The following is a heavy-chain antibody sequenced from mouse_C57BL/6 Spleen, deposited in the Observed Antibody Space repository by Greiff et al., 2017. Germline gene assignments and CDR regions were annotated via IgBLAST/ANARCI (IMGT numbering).Heavy chain of an antibody. V-gene: IGHV1-54*01. J-gene: IGHJ2*01. CDR3: ARKGLRERDYYFDY. CDR2: INPGSGVT. Sequence: QVQLQQSGAELVRPGTSVKVSCKASGYAFTNYLIEWVKQRPGQGLEWIGVINPGSGVTNYNEKFKGKATLTADKSSSTAYMQLSSLTSEDSAVYFCARKGLRERDYYFDYWGQGTTLTVSS. CDR1: GYAFTNYL. D-gene: IGHD1-1*01.